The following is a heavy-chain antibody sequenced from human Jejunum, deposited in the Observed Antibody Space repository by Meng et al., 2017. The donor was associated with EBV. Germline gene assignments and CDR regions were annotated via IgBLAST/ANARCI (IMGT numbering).Heavy chain of an antibody. CDR2: INNDGSTT. CDR1: GFTFSTYW. Sequence: VGSGGGLLPPAGSLRPSCAASGFTFSTYWMHWLRQTPGKGLEWVSRINNDGSTTQYADSVRGRFTISRDNAKSTLYLQMNSLTAEDTAVYYCARNYRDYWGQGTLVTVSS. D-gene: IGHD4-11*01. J-gene: IGHJ4*02. CDR3: ARNYRDY. V-gene: IGHV3-74*03.